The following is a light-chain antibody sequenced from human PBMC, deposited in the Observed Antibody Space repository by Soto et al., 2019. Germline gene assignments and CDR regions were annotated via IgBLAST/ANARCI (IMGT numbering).Light chain of an antibody. CDR3: MCYAGGNNWV. V-gene: IGLV2-8*01. J-gene: IGLJ3*02. Sequence: QSVLTQPPSASGPPGQSVTISCTGTSSDVGTHGYVSWYQQHAGKAPKLMIYDVTKRPSGVPDRFSGSKSANTASLTVSGLQAEDEADYYCMCYAGGNNWVFGGGTKLTVL. CDR1: SSDVGTHGY. CDR2: DVT.